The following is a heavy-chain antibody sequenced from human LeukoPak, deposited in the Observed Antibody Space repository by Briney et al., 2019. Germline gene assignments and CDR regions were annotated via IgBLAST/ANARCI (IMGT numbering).Heavy chain of an antibody. CDR1: GGSFSGYY. Sequence: PSETLSLTCAVYGGSFSGYYWSWIRQPPGKGLEWIGYIYYSGSTNYNPSLKSRVTISVDTSKNQFSLKLSSVTAADTAVYYCARVSYYYDSSGYYHNWFDPWGQGTLVTVSS. CDR3: ARVSYYYDSSGYYHNWFDP. CDR2: IYYSGST. D-gene: IGHD3-22*01. V-gene: IGHV4-59*01. J-gene: IGHJ5*02.